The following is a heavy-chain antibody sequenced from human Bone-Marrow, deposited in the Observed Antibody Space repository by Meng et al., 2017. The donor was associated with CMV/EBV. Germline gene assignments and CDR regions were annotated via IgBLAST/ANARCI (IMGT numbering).Heavy chain of an antibody. CDR1: GFTFSTYT. Sequence: GESLKISCAASGFTFSTYTLHWVRQAPGRGLECVAVISSDGSKKYYADSVKGRFTISRDNSKNTLYLQMNSLRAEDTAVYYCARAKMYCSSTSCYRGYFDYWGQGTLVTVSS. V-gene: IGHV3-30*04. CDR3: ARAKMYCSSTSCYRGYFDY. CDR2: ISSDGSKK. D-gene: IGHD2-2*02. J-gene: IGHJ4*02.